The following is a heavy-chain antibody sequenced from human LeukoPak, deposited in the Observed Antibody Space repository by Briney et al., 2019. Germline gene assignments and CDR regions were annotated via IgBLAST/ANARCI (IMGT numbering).Heavy chain of an antibody. CDR3: ARDRISINALDM. CDR2: ISYIGNT. CDR1: GASISGHY. D-gene: IGHD1-14*01. V-gene: IGHV4-59*11. Sequence: SETLSLTCTVSGASISGHYLTWVRQPPGKGLEWIGYISYIGNTNYNPSLKSRVTISVDTSTHHFSLKLTSVTAADTAVYYCARDRISINALDMWGQGTMVTVSS. J-gene: IGHJ3*02.